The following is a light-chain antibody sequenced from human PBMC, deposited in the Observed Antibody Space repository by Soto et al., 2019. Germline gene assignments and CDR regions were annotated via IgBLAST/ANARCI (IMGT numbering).Light chain of an antibody. Sequence: EIVMTQSPATLSLSPGETTRLSCRASQRINSDVAWYQQKVGQTPRLLIHGASTRATGIAARFSGSGSGTEFTLTISSLQSEDFAVYYCQQYNNWPPWTFGQGTKVDIK. CDR2: GAS. V-gene: IGKV3-15*01. J-gene: IGKJ1*01. CDR1: QRINSD. CDR3: QQYNNWPPWT.